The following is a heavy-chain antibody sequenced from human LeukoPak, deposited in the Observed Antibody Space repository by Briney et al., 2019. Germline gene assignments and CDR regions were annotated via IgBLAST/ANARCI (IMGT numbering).Heavy chain of an antibody. V-gene: IGHV3-23*01. CDR1: EFTFDSYA. J-gene: IGHJ4*02. CDR3: AKTSVSSGWPELFDF. D-gene: IGHD6-19*01. Sequence: SGGSLRLSCAASEFTFDSYAMNWVRQAPGKGLEWVSAISGSGANTYYANFVKGRFTISRDNSKSTLFLQMDSLRAEDTAIYYCAKTSVSSGWPELFDFWGQGTLVTVSS. CDR2: ISGSGANT.